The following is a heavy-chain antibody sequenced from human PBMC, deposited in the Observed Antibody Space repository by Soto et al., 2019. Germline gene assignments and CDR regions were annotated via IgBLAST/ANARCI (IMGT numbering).Heavy chain of an antibody. CDR3: ARVRSSGREFDY. V-gene: IGHV1-46*01. D-gene: IGHD6-25*01. J-gene: IGHJ4*02. CDR1: GYIFTTYS. CDR2: VDPRDGST. Sequence: QVQLVQSGAEMKRPGASVILSCKASGYIFTTYSIHWVRQTAGQGLEWMAKVDPRDGSTGYAQKFRGRVSMDWDTSTGTVSMEVSSLTSDATATYYCARVRSSGREFDYWGQGTQVTVSS.